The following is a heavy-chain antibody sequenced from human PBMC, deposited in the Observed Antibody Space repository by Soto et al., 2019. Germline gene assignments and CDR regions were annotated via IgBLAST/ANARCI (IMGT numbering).Heavy chain of an antibody. CDR2: INAGNGNT. D-gene: IGHD2-15*01. CDR1: GYTFSSYA. J-gene: IGHJ5*02. Sequence: ASVKVSCKASGYTFSSYAMHWVRQAPGQRLEWMGWINAGNGNTKYSQKFQGRVTITRDTSASTAYMELSSLRSEDTAVYYCARGTPRITKNWFDPWGQGTLVTVSS. CDR3: ARGTPRITKNWFDP. V-gene: IGHV1-3*01.